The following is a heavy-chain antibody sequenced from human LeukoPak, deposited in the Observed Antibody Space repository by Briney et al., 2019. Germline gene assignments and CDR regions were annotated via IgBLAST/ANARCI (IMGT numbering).Heavy chain of an antibody. CDR1: GFSFSSYT. CDR2: ISSSSTYI. V-gene: IGHV3-21*01. D-gene: IGHD3-22*01. J-gene: IGHJ3*02. CDR3: ARDVYDSSGFSGAFEI. Sequence: PGGSLRLSCAASGFSFSSYTMNWVRQAPGKGLEWVSSISSSSTYIYYADSVKGRFTISRDNAKNSLSLQMNSLSAEGTAVYYCARDVYDSSGFSGAFEIWGQGTMVTVSS.